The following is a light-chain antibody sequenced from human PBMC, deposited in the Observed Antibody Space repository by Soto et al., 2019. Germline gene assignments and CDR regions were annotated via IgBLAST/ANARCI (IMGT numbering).Light chain of an antibody. CDR2: LNSDGSH. J-gene: IGLJ3*02. CDR3: QTWGTGLLV. Sequence: QPVLTQSPSASASLGASVKLSWTPSRGHSSYAIAWHQQQPEKGPRYLMKLNSDGSHSKGDGIPDRFSGSSSGAERYLTISSLQSEDEADYYCQTWGTGLLVFGGGTKLTVL. CDR1: RGHSSYA. V-gene: IGLV4-69*01.